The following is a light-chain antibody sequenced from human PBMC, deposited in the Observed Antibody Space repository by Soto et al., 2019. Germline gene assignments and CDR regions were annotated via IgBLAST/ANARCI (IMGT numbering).Light chain of an antibody. Sequence: IILTQSPGTLSLSPGEGATLSCKASQTVSSTHLAWYQQKPGQAPRLLIYATSNRATGIPDRFSGSGSGRDFTLTIDRLEPEDFAVYYCQQYDSSSVTFGQGTRLDLK. CDR1: QTVSSTH. V-gene: IGKV3-20*01. J-gene: IGKJ5*01. CDR2: ATS. CDR3: QQYDSSSVT.